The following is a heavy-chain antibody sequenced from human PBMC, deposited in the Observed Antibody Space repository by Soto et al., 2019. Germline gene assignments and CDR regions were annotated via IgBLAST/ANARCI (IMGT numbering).Heavy chain of an antibody. CDR2: IWYDGSNK. CDR1: GFTFSSYG. D-gene: IGHD6-6*01. V-gene: IGHV3-33*01. CDR3: ARDMTTAARPYYHYYGMDV. Sequence: GGSLRLSCAASGFTFSSYGMHWVRQSPGKGLEWVAVIWYDGSNKYYADSVKGRFTISRDNSKNTLYLQMNSLRAEDTAVYYCARDMTTAARPYYHYYGMDVWGQGTTVTVSS. J-gene: IGHJ6*02.